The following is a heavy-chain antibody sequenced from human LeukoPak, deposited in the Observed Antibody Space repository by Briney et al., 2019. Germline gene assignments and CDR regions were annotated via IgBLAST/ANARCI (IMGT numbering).Heavy chain of an antibody. V-gene: IGHV3-15*01. D-gene: IGHD3-3*01. CDR2: IKRKTDGGTT. CDR3: TTDLVPFLEWLLSGY. Sequence: GGSLRLSCAASGFTFSSYSMNWVRQAPGKGLEWVGRIKRKTDGGTTDYAAPVKGRFTISRDDSKNTLYLQMNSLKTEDTAVYYCTTDLVPFLEWLLSGYWGQGTLVTVSS. CDR1: GFTFSSYS. J-gene: IGHJ4*02.